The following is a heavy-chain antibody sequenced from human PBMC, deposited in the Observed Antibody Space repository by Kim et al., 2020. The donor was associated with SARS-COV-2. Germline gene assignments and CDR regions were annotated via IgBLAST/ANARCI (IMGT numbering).Heavy chain of an antibody. CDR3: TGSEFLQYQYFDP. CDR2: INPNGADT. Sequence: ASVKVSCKASGDTRTANYLHWVRQAPGQGLEWMGWINPNGADTMYAESFQGRVTMTRDTSISTAYMELSRLTSDDTAIYYCTGSEFLQYQYFDPWGQGTLVTVSS. D-gene: IGHD2-2*01. J-gene: IGHJ5*02. V-gene: IGHV1-2*02. CDR1: GDTRTANY.